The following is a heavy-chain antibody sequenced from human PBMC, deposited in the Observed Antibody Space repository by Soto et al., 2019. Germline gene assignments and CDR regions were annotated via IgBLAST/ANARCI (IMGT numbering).Heavy chain of an antibody. Sequence: SDTLSLTCTVSGGSISSSSYYWGWIRQPPGKGLEWIGSIYYSGSTYYNPSLKSRVTISLDTSKNHFSLKLSSVTAADTAVYYCARHNDGSGSGKPAYYYYYGMDVWGQGTTVT. CDR3: ARHNDGSGSGKPAYYYYYGMDV. J-gene: IGHJ6*02. V-gene: IGHV4-39*01. CDR2: IYYSGST. D-gene: IGHD3-10*01. CDR1: GGSISSSSYY.